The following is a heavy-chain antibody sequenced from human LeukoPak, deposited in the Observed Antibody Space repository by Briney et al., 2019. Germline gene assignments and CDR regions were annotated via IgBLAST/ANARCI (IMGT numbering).Heavy chain of an antibody. D-gene: IGHD3-10*01. CDR3: AREGPRVRGVRGPYYFDY. CDR1: GFTFSSYE. V-gene: IGHV3-48*03. Sequence: PGGSLRLSCAASGFTFSSYEMNWVRQAPGKGLEWVSHISSSGSTIYYADSVKGRFTISRDNAKNSLYLQMNSLRAEDTAVYYCAREGPRVRGVRGPYYFDYWGQGTLVTVSS. J-gene: IGHJ4*02. CDR2: ISSSGSTI.